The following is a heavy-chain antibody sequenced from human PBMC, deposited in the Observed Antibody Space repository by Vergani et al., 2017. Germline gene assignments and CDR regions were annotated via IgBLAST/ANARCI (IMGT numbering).Heavy chain of an antibody. J-gene: IGHJ5*02. CDR2: IYHSWTT. CDR3: ARVVVAATPGWFDP. Sequence: QLQLQASGPGLVKPSETLSLPCTVSGGSISSSHWWSWVRPPPGTGLEWIGEIYHSWTTNSNPSLKSRVTISVDKSKNQFSLKLSSVTAADTAVYYCARVVVAATPGWFDPWGQGTLVTVSS. V-gene: IGHV4-4*02. CDR1: GGSISSSHW. D-gene: IGHD2-15*01.